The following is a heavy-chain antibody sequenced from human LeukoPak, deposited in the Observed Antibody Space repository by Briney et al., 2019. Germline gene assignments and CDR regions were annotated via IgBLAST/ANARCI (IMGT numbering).Heavy chain of an antibody. J-gene: IGHJ4*02. V-gene: IGHV3-21*01. CDR2: ISSSSSYI. D-gene: IGHD6-13*01. CDR1: GFTFSSYS. Sequence: GGSLRLSCAASGFTFSSYSMNWVRQAPGKGLEWVSSISSSSSYIYYADSVKGRFTIFRDNAKNSLYLQMNSLRAEDTAVYYCARRVGAAGTSACDYWGQGTLVTVSS. CDR3: ARRVGAAGTSACDY.